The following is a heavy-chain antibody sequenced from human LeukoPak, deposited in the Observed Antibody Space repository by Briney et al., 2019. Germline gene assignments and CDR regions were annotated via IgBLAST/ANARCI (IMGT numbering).Heavy chain of an antibody. D-gene: IGHD6-19*01. Sequence: GGSLRLSCAASGFNFSNYCMNWVRQAPGKGLEWVSSITSSRSYTHYADSVKGRFAISRDNAKNSLYLQMDSLRAEDTAVYYCARSGAVADAADYWGQGILVTVS. CDR3: ARSGAVADAADY. CDR1: GFNFSNYC. CDR2: ITSSRSYT. J-gene: IGHJ4*02. V-gene: IGHV3-21*01.